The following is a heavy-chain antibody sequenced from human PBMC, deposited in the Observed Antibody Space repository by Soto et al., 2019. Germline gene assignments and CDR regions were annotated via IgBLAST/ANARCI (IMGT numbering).Heavy chain of an antibody. V-gene: IGHV3-23*01. Sequence: EVQLLESGGGLAQPGGSLRLSCAASGFTFSSYAMSWVRQAPGKGLEWVSAISGSGGSTYYADSVKVRFTISRDNSKITLYLQMNSLRAEDTAVYYCEKGPWYSSSWYYCDYWGQGTLVTVSS. D-gene: IGHD6-13*01. CDR1: GFTFSSYA. CDR3: EKGPWYSSSWYYCDY. CDR2: ISGSGGST. J-gene: IGHJ4*02.